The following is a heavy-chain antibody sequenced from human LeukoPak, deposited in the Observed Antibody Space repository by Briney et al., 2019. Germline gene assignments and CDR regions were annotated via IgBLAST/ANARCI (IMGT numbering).Heavy chain of an antibody. D-gene: IGHD1-26*01. CDR3: ARGRRVGATRFDY. Sequence: PGGSLRLSCAASGFTFRSYRMNWVRQAPGKGLEWVASIGSSGDNIYYADSIKGRFTISRDNAKNSLYLKMNSLRAEDTAVYYCARGRRVGATRFDYWGQGTLVTVSS. J-gene: IGHJ4*02. CDR2: IGSSGDNI. V-gene: IGHV3-21*06. CDR1: GFTFRSYR.